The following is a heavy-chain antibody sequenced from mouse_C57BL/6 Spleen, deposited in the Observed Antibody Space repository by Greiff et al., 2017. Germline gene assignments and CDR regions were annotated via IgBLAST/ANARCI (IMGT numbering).Heavy chain of an antibody. Sequence: VQLQQSGAELVRPGASVTLSCKASGYTFTDYEMHWVKQTPVHGLEWIGAIDPETGGTAYNQKFKGKAILTADKSSSTAYMELRSLTSEDSAVYYSTRPFYYAMDYWGQGTSVTVSS. CDR2: IDPETGGT. CDR3: TRPFYYAMDY. J-gene: IGHJ4*01. CDR1: GYTFTDYE. V-gene: IGHV1-15*01.